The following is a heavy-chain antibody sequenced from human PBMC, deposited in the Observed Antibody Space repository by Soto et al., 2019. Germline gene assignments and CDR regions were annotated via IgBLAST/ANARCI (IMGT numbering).Heavy chain of an antibody. CDR1: GFTFTSSA. D-gene: IGHD3-3*01. V-gene: IGHV1-58*01. CDR2: IVVGSGVT. J-gene: IGHJ4*02. Sequence: SVKVSCKASGFTFTSSAVQWVRQARGQRLEWIGWIVVGSGVTNYAQKFQERVTITRDMSTSTVYMELSSLRSGDTAVFYCAAVSDFDFWSGYYYWGQGTLVTVSS. CDR3: AAVSDFDFWSGYYY.